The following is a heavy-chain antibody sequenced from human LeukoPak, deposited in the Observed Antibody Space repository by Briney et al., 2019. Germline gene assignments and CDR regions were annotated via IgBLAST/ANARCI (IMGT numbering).Heavy chain of an antibody. V-gene: IGHV3-23*01. CDR1: RFTFSTYA. CDR2: ISGSGDNT. CDR3: ALYDNSGCRAFDY. J-gene: IGHJ4*02. Sequence: GASLRLSCAASRFTFSTYAMGWVRQAPGKGLEWVSGISGSGDNTYYADSVKGRFTISRDNSKSTLYLQMNSLRAEDTAVYYCALYDNSGCRAFDYWGQGTLVAVSS. D-gene: IGHD3-22*01.